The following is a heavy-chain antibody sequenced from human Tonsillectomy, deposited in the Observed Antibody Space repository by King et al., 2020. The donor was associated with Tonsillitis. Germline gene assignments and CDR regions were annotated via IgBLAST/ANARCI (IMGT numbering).Heavy chain of an antibody. Sequence: VQLVESGGGVVQPGRSLRLSCAASGFTFSSYGMHWVRQAPGKGLEWVEVISYDGSNKFYADSVKGRFTISRDKSKNTLYLQMNSLRAEDTAVYYCAKNLANYYDSSCYYFEAADYWGQGTLVTVSS. J-gene: IGHJ4*02. CDR2: ISYDGSNK. CDR3: AKNLANYYDSSCYYFEAADY. D-gene: IGHD3-22*01. CDR1: GFTFSSYG. V-gene: IGHV3-30*18.